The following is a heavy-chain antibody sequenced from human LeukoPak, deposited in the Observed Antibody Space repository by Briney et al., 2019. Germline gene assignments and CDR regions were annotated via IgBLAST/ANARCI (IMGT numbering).Heavy chain of an antibody. Sequence: GGSLRLSCAASGFTFSMYWMHWVRHAPGKGLLWVSRINSNGSSTYYADSVKGRFTTSRDNAKNALHLQMNSLTAEYTAVYYCVLDLFSTFAFDIWGQGTMVTVSS. CDR2: INSNGSST. CDR1: GFTFSMYW. J-gene: IGHJ3*02. CDR3: VLDLFSTFAFDI. D-gene: IGHD2-2*01. V-gene: IGHV3-74*01.